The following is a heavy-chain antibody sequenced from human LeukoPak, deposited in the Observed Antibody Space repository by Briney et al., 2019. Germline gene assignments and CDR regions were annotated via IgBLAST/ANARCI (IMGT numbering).Heavy chain of an antibody. CDR3: ARDYYDRNDAFDI. CDR2: IYYSGST. D-gene: IGHD3-22*01. CDR1: GGSISSYY. Sequence: SGTLFLTCTVSGGSISSYYWSWIRQPPGKGLEGIGYIYYSGSTNYNPSLKSRVTISVDTSKNQFSLKLSSVTAADTAVYYCARDYYDRNDAFDIWGQGTMVTVSS. V-gene: IGHV4-59*01. J-gene: IGHJ3*02.